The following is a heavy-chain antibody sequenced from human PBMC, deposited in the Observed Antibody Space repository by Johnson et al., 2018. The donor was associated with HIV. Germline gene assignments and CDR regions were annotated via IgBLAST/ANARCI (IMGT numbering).Heavy chain of an antibody. V-gene: IGHV3-13*01. CDR3: TVAGNGGAFDI. Sequence: VQLVESGGGLVQPGGSLRLSCAASGFTFSTYDMHWVRQGTGKGLEWVSSIGTAGDTFYPGSVKGRFAISRQNAKNSLYLQMNSLIAGDTAVYYCTVAGNGGAFDIWGQGTMVTVSS. CDR1: GFTFSTYD. CDR2: IGTAGDT. D-gene: IGHD6-19*01. J-gene: IGHJ3*02.